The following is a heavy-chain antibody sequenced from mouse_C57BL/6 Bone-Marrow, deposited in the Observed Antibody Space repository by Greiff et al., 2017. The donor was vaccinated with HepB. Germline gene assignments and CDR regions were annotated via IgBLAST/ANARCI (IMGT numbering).Heavy chain of an antibody. V-gene: IGHV5-4*01. J-gene: IGHJ3*01. CDR1: GFTFSSYA. D-gene: IGHD2-2*01. CDR3: ARDRGYDVRFAY. CDR2: ISDGGSYT. Sequence: EVQRVESGGGLVKPGGSLKLSCAASGFTFSSYAMSWVRQTPEKRLEWVATISDGGSYTYYPDNVKGRVTISRDNAKNNLDLQMSHLKSEDTAMYDCARDRGYDVRFAYWGQGTLVTVSA.